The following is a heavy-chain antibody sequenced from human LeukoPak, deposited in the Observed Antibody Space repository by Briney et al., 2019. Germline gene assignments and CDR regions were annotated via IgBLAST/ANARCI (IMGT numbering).Heavy chain of an antibody. CDR1: GFTFSSYA. V-gene: IGHV4-34*01. CDR2: INHSGST. J-gene: IGHJ4*02. D-gene: IGHD6-19*01. CDR3: AREDGSSGTSGAFDY. Sequence: GSLRLSCAASGFTFSSYAMSWVRQAPGKGLEWIGEINHSGSTNYNPSLKSRVTISVDTSKNQFSLKLSSVTAADTAVYYCAREDGSSGTSGAFDYWGQGTLVTVSS.